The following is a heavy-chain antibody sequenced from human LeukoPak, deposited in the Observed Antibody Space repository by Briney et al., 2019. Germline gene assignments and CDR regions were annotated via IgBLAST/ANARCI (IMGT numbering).Heavy chain of an antibody. J-gene: IGHJ4*02. CDR2: IYYSGST. V-gene: IGHV4-59*12. CDR3: ARVAAAGVYYFDY. Sequence: SETLSLTCTVSGGSISSYYWSWIRQPPGKGLEWIGYIYYSGSTSYNPSLKSRVTISVDTSKNQFSLKLSSVTAADTAVYYCARVAAAGVYYFDYWGQGTLVTVSS. D-gene: IGHD6-13*01. CDR1: GGSISSYY.